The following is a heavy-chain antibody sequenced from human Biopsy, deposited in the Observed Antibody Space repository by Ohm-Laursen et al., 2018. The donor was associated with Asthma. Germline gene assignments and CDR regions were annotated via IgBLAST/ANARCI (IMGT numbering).Heavy chain of an antibody. Sequence: SSVKVSCKSSGYTFNSAGITWVRQAPGQGLEWMGWISVYNGSTKVAQKLQDRVTMITDTSTSTAYMELRSLRSDDTAVYFCARAVDYSHYYGIDVWGQGTTVTVS. CDR3: ARAVDYSHYYGIDV. J-gene: IGHJ6*02. CDR1: GYTFNSAG. CDR2: ISVYNGST. V-gene: IGHV1-18*01. D-gene: IGHD3-10*01.